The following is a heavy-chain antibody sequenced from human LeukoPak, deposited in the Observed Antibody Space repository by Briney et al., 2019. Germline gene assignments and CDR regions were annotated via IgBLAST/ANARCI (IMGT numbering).Heavy chain of an antibody. D-gene: IGHD6-13*01. CDR3: ARVPVRSSWYYFGY. J-gene: IGHJ4*02. V-gene: IGHV1-2*02. Sequence: GASVKVSCKASGYTFTGYYMHWVRQAPGQGLEWMGWINPNSGGTNYAQKFQGRVTMTRDTSISTAYIELSRLRSDDTAVYYCARVPVRSSWYYFGYCRQGTLVTVSS. CDR2: INPNSGGT. CDR1: GYTFTGYY.